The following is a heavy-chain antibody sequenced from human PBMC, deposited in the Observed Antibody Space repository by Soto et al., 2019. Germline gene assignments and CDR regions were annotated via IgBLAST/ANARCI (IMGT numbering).Heavy chain of an antibody. D-gene: IGHD6-19*01. V-gene: IGHV3-53*01. J-gene: IGHJ6*02. CDR2: IYSGGST. CDR1: GFTFSSYA. Sequence: PGGSLRLSCAASGFTFSSYAMSWVRQAPGKGLEWVSVIYSGGSTYYADSVKGRFTISRDNSKNTLYLQMNSLRAEDTAVYYCARDEAGYYYGMDVWGQGTTVTVSS. CDR3: ARDEAGYYYGMDV.